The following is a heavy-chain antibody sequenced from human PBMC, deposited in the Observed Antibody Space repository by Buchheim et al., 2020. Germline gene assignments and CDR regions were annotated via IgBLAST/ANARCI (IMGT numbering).Heavy chain of an antibody. Sequence: VQLVESGGGVVQPGRSLRLSCAASGFTFSSYGMHWVRQAPGKGLEWVSYISSSGSTIYYADSVKGRFTISRDNAKNSLYLQMNSLRAEDTAVYYCARDGITIFGVVVSGTDDYWGQGTL. J-gene: IGHJ4*02. V-gene: IGHV3-48*04. D-gene: IGHD3-3*01. CDR3: ARDGITIFGVVVSGTDDY. CDR2: ISSSGSTI. CDR1: GFTFSSYG.